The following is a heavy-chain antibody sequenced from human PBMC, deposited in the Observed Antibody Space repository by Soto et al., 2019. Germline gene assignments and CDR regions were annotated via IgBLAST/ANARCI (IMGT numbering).Heavy chain of an antibody. Sequence: QVQLVQSGAEVKKPGASVKVSCKASGYTFTSYGISWVRQAPGQGLEWMGWVSAYTGNTYYAQHLQGRGTLTTDTATTPAYMELRRLRSDDTAVYYCARFPVVTPLDYWGQGTLVTVSS. J-gene: IGHJ4*02. V-gene: IGHV1-18*01. CDR3: ARFPVVTPLDY. CDR1: GYTFTSYG. CDR2: VSAYTGNT. D-gene: IGHD2-21*02.